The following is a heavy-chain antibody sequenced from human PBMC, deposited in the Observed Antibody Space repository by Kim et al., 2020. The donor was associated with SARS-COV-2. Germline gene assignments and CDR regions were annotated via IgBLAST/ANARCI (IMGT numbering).Heavy chain of an antibody. D-gene: IGHD3-22*01. Sequence: SETLSLTCTVSGDSISTGSPYWGWIRQPPGKGLEWIGSIFYSGSTYYNPSLKRRVTISVDTSKNQFSLRLSSVTAADTAVYYCARHTPYYFDTSGYRQPYFDNGGQGTLVPV. CDR2: IFYSGST. CDR1: GDSISTGSPY. V-gene: IGHV4-39*01. CDR3: ARHTPYYFDTSGYRQPYFDN. J-gene: IGHJ4*02.